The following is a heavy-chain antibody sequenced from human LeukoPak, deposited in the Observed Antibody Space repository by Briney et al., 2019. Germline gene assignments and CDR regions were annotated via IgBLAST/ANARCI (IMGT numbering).Heavy chain of an antibody. CDR3: ARNDYYYYDSSGHTLSTFDP. D-gene: IGHD3-22*01. V-gene: IGHV4-59*01. J-gene: IGHJ5*02. CDR1: GGSISSYY. Sequence: SETLSLTCTVSGGSISSYYWSWIRQPPGKGLEWIGYIYYSGSTTYNPSLKSRVTISADKSKNQVSLKLSSVSAADTAVYYCARNDYYYYDSSGHTLSTFDPWGQGTLVTVSS. CDR2: IYYSGST.